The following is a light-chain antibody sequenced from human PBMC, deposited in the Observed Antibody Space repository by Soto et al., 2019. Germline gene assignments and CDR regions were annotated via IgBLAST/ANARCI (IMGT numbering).Light chain of an antibody. V-gene: IGLV2-14*01. CDR2: EVS. CDR1: SSDIGTYNY. CDR3: SSYTSSSTPYV. J-gene: IGLJ1*01. Sequence: LTQPASVSGSPGQSTTISCTGTSSDIGTYNYVSWYQQHPGKAPKLMIYEVSNRPSGVSNRFSGSKSGNTASLTISGLQAEDEADYYCSSYTSSSTPYVFGTGTKVTVL.